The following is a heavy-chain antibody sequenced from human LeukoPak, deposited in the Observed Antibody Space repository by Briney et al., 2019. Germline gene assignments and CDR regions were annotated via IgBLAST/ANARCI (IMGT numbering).Heavy chain of an antibody. J-gene: IGHJ4*02. Sequence: GGSLRLSCAASGFTVSSNYMSWVRQAPGKGLEWVSVIYSGGSTYYADSVKGRFTISRDNSKNSLYLQMNSLRAEDTAVYYCARDEGSGSYPYFDYWGQGTLVTVSS. CDR3: ARDEGSGSYPYFDY. CDR2: IYSGGST. V-gene: IGHV3-53*01. D-gene: IGHD3-10*01. CDR1: GFTVSSNY.